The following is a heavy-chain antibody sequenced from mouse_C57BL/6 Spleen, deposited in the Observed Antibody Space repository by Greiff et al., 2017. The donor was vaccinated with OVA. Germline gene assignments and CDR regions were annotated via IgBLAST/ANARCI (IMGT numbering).Heavy chain of an antibody. CDR1: GFTFSSYG. Sequence: EVMLVESGGDLVKPGGSLKLSCAASGFTFSSYGMSWVRQTPDKRLEWVATISSGGSYTYYPDSVKGRFTISRDNAKNTLYLQMSSLKSEDTAMYYCARGDRGYFDVWGTGTTVTVSS. CDR2: ISSGGSYT. D-gene: IGHD3-3*01. V-gene: IGHV5-6*02. J-gene: IGHJ1*03. CDR3: ARGDRGYFDV.